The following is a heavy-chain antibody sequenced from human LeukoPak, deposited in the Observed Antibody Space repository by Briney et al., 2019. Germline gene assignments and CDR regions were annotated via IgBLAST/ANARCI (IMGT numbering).Heavy chain of an antibody. J-gene: IGHJ4*02. CDR1: GFTFSDYY. V-gene: IGHV3-11*01. Sequence: PGGSLRLFCAASGFTFSDYYMSWIRQAPGKGLEWVSYISSSGSTIYYADSVKGRFTISRDNAKNSLYLQMNSLRAEDTAVYYCARSDGDGYNEYFDYWGQGTLVTVSS. CDR3: ARSDGDGYNEYFDY. D-gene: IGHD5-24*01. CDR2: ISSSGSTI.